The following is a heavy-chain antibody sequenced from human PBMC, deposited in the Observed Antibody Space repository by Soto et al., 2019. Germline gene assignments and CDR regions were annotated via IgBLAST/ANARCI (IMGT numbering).Heavy chain of an antibody. CDR3: ARELTAFGMDV. V-gene: IGHV3-74*01. CDR1: GFSFSSYW. CDR2: LNSDGTDT. Sequence: EVQLVESGGGLVQPGGSLRLSCAASGFSFSSYWMHWVRQAPGSGLVWVSRLNSDGTDTDYADSVKGRFTISRDTAKDILYLQMNSLRTEDTAVYYCARELTAFGMDVWGQGTTVTVSS. D-gene: IGHD3-9*01. J-gene: IGHJ6*02.